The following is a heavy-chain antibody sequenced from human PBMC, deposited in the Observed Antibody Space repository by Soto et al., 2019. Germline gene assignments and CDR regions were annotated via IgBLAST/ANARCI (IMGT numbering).Heavy chain of an antibody. J-gene: IGHJ3*02. CDR2: IIPILGIA. Sequence: QVQLVQSGAEVKKPGSSVKVSCKASGGTFSSYTISWVRQAPGQGLEWMGRIIPILGIANYAQKFQGRVTMTADKSTSTAYLELSSRRCWDAAVYYCSRGPYPPRDAFDIWGQGTMVTVSS. V-gene: IGHV1-69*02. CDR3: SRGPYPPRDAFDI. CDR1: GGTFSSYT. D-gene: IGHD3-16*01.